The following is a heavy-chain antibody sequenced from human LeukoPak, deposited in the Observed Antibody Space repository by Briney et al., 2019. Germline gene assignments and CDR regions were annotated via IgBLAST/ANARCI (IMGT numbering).Heavy chain of an antibody. V-gene: IGHV1-69*13. CDR3: ARETSVDTAMVLDY. J-gene: IGHJ4*02. Sequence: ASVKVSCKASGGTFSSYAISWVRQAPGQGLEWMGGIIPIFGTANYAQKFQGRVTITADESTSTAYMELSSLRSEDTAVYYCARETSVDTAMVLDYWGQGTLVTVSS. D-gene: IGHD5-18*01. CDR1: GGTFSSYA. CDR2: IIPIFGTA.